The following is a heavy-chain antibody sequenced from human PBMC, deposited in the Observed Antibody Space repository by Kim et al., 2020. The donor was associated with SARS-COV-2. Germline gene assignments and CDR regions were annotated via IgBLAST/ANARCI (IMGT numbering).Heavy chain of an antibody. D-gene: IGHD3-3*01. Sequence: SETLSLTCAVSGGSISSGGYSWSWIRQPPGKGLEWIGYIYHSGSTYYNPSLKSRVTISVDRSKNQFSLKLSSVTAADTAVYYCARGITIFGVVIHAPYF. CDR1: GGSISSGGYS. CDR2: IYHSGST. CDR3: ARGITIFGVVIHAPYF. J-gene: IGHJ4*01. V-gene: IGHV4-30-2*01.